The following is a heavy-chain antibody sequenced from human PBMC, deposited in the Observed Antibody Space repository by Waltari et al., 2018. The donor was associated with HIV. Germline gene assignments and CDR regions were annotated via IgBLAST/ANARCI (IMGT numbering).Heavy chain of an antibody. CDR3: AKDWTPIGLWHFDL. V-gene: IGHV3-13*01. CDR2: IGTNVET. Sequence: EVQLVESGGGLVQTGGSLRLSCAASGFTFRSNDMHWVRQILGIRLEWVSGIGTNVETYYADSVKGRFTISRENGKNSLYLQMNSLRVEDTAVYYCAKDWTPIGLWHFDLWGRGTLVTVSS. D-gene: IGHD1-1*01. J-gene: IGHJ2*01. CDR1: GFTFRSND.